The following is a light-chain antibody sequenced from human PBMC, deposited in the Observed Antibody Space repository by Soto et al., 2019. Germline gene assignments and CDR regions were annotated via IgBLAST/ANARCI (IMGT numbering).Light chain of an antibody. CDR2: SAS. J-gene: IGKJ2*01. V-gene: IGKV1-39*01. CDR3: QQSFRTPYT. CDR1: QTINKN. Sequence: DIQMTQSPSSLSASVGDRVTITCRASQTINKNLNWYQQKPGQAPNLLIYSASDFQSGVPSRFSGSGSGTEFTLTISGLQPEDCVTYYCQQSFRTPYTFGQGTDLEI.